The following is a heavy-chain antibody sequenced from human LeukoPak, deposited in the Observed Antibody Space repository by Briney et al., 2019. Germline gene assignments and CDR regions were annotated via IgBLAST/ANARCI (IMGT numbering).Heavy chain of an antibody. CDR1: GGSISSSSYY. D-gene: IGHD4-17*01. J-gene: IGHJ5*02. CDR2: IYYSGST. CDR3: ARDNDGDYASGFDP. V-gene: IGHV4-39*07. Sequence: SETLSLTCTVSGGSISSSSYYWGWIRQPPGKGLEWIGSIYYSGSTYYNPSLKSRVTISVDTSKNQFSLKLSSVTAADTAVYYCARDNDGDYASGFDPWGQGTLVTVSS.